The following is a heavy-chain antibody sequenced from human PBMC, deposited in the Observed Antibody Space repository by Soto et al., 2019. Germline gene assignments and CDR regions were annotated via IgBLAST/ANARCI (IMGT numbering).Heavy chain of an antibody. CDR3: ARPIAAPLPTYYYYGMDV. Sequence: QVQLVQSGAEVKKPGSSVKVSCKASGGTFSSYAISWVRQAPGQGLEWMGGIIPIFGTANYAQKFQGRVTITADESTSTAYMELSSLRSEDTAVYHCARPIAAPLPTYYYYGMDVWGQGTTVTVSS. CDR2: IIPIFGTA. D-gene: IGHD6-6*01. V-gene: IGHV1-69*12. CDR1: GGTFSSYA. J-gene: IGHJ6*02.